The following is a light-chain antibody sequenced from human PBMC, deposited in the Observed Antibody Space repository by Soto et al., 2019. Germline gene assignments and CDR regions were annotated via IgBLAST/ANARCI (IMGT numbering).Light chain of an antibody. CDR3: QQSYTTPRT. Sequence: DVQMTESPSSLSASVGDVVIITCGASQRISSYLNWYKQRPGKAPKIVSYDASTLQGGVPSRFSGSGSGTDFTLTISSLQPEDFETYYCQQSYTTPRTFGQGAKVDIK. J-gene: IGKJ1*01. CDR2: DAS. CDR1: QRISSY. V-gene: IGKV1-39*01.